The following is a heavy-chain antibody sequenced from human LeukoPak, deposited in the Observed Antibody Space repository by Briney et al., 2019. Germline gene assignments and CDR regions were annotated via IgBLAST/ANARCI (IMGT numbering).Heavy chain of an antibody. CDR1: GFTFTSHW. D-gene: IGHD4-23*01. CDR3: ARAGNYGGNMY. Sequence: GGSLRLSCTASGFTFTSHWMSWVRQAPGKGLEWVARMNLDGSEKYYVDSVKGRFTISRDNTKTSLYLQMNSLRAEDTAVYYRARAGNYGGNMYWGQGTLVTVSS. V-gene: IGHV3-7*01. CDR2: MNLDGSEK. J-gene: IGHJ4*02.